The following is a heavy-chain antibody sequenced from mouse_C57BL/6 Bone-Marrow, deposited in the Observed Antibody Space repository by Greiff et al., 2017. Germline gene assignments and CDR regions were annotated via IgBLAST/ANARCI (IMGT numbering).Heavy chain of an antibody. CDR1: GFTFSSYG. Sequence: EVNVVESGGDLVKPGGSLKLSCAASGFTFSSYGMSWVRQTPDKRLEWVATISSGGSYTYYPDSVKGRFTISRDNAKNTLYLQMSSLKSEDTAMYYCARPPLYLAWFAYWGQGTLVTVSA. D-gene: IGHD2-12*01. CDR2: ISSGGSYT. V-gene: IGHV5-6*01. J-gene: IGHJ3*01. CDR3: ARPPLYLAWFAY.